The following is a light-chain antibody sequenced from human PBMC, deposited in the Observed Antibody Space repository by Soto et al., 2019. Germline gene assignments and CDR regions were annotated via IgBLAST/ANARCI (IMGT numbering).Light chain of an antibody. CDR2: GNS. J-gene: IGLJ3*02. CDR3: QSYDSSLSGWV. CDR1: SSNIGAGYD. V-gene: IGLV1-40*01. Sequence: QSVLAQPPSVSGAPGQSVTISCTGSSSNIGAGYDVHWYQQLPGTAPKLLISGNSNRPSGVPDRFSGSKSGTSASLAITGLQAEDDADYYCQSYDSSLSGWVFGGGTQLTVL.